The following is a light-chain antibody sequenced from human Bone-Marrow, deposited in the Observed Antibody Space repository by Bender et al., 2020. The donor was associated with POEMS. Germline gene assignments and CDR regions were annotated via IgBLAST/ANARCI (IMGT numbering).Light chain of an antibody. Sequence: QSALTQPASVSGSPGQSITISCTGTNNDIGDYSFVSWYQQHPGKAPKLMIYDLINRPSGVSNRFSGSKSGDTASLTISGLQAEDETDYYCCSYAGSSTFVVFGGGTRLTVL. CDR3: CSYAGSSTFVV. CDR1: NNDIGDYSF. V-gene: IGLV2-23*02. CDR2: DLI. J-gene: IGLJ2*01.